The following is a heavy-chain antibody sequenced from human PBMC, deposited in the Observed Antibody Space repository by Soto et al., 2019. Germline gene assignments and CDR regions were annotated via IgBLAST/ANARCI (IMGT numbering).Heavy chain of an antibody. CDR2: IYYSGST. V-gene: IGHV4-31*03. CDR3: ARGTTVVTRGLDY. Sequence: QVQLQESGPGLVKPSQTLSLTCTVSGGSISSGGYYWSWIRQHPGKGLEWIGYIYYSGSTYYNPSRKSRVTISVDTSKNQFSLKLTSVTAADTAVYYCARGTTVVTRGLDYWGQGTLVTVSS. D-gene: IGHD4-17*01. J-gene: IGHJ4*02. CDR1: GGSISSGGYY.